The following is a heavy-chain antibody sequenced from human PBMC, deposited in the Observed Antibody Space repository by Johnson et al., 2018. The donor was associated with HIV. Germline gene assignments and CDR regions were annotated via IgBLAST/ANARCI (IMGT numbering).Heavy chain of an antibody. V-gene: IGHV3-13*01. J-gene: IGHJ3*02. CDR3: ARSMMLYWRDAFDI. Sequence: VQLVESGGGLVQPGGSLRLSCAASGFTFSTYDMHWVRQGTGKGLEWVSAIGTAGDTYYPGSVKGRFTISRDNAKNSLYLQMNSLRAEDTAVYYCARSMMLYWRDAFDIWGQGTMVTVSS. D-gene: IGHD2-8*02. CDR1: GFTFSTYD. CDR2: IGTAGDT.